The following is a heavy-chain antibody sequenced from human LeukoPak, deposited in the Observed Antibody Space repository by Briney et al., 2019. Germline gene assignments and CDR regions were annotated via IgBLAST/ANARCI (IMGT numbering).Heavy chain of an antibody. D-gene: IGHD2-15*01. CDR3: ARVDCSGGSCYFSPFDY. CDR2: MNPNSGNT. V-gene: IGHV1-8*01. J-gene: IGHJ4*02. Sequence: GASVKVSCKASGYTFTSYDINWVRQATGQGLEWMGWMNPNSGNTGYAQKFQGRVTMTRNTSISTAYMELSSLRSEDTAVYYCARVDCSGGSCYFSPFDYWGQGTLVTVSS. CDR1: GYTFTSYD.